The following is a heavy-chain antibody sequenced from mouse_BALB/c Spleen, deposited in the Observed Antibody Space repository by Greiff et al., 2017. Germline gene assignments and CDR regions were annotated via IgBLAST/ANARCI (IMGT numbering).Heavy chain of an antibody. CDR3: ARLGYGILYAMDY. CDR2: ISSGSSTI. J-gene: IGHJ4*01. CDR1: GFTFSSFG. V-gene: IGHV5-17*02. Sequence: EVKLVESGGGLVQPGGSRKLSCAASGFTFSSFGMHWVRQAPEKGLEWVAYISSGSSTIYYADTVKGRFTISRDNPKNTLFLQMTSLRSEDTAMYYFARLGYGILYAMDYWGQGTSVTVSS. D-gene: IGHD2-10*02.